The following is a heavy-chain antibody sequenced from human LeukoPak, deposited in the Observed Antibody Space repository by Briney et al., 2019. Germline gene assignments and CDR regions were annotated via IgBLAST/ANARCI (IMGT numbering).Heavy chain of an antibody. Sequence: GGSLRLSCAASGFTFSSYSMNWVRQAPGKGLEWVSSISSSSSYIYYAYSVKGRFTISRDNAKNSLYLQMNSLRAEDTAVYYCASGVAVAGDYFDYWGQGTLVTVSS. J-gene: IGHJ4*02. CDR3: ASGVAVAGDYFDY. D-gene: IGHD6-19*01. V-gene: IGHV3-21*01. CDR1: GFTFSSYS. CDR2: ISSSSSYI.